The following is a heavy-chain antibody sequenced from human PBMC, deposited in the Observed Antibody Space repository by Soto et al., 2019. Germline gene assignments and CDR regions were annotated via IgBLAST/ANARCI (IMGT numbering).Heavy chain of an antibody. CDR2: INPIVSMS. CDR3: AASYGSGYRAFDY. CDR1: GDTFSFYT. D-gene: IGHD3-10*01. V-gene: IGHV1-69*02. J-gene: IGHJ4*02. Sequence: QVQLVQSGTEVKKPGSSVKVSCKASGDTFSFYTINWVRQAPGLGLEWVGRINPIVSMSNYAQKFQGRVSMTADKSTSTAYMELRSLRSDDTAVYFCAASYGSGYRAFDYWGQEALVIVSS.